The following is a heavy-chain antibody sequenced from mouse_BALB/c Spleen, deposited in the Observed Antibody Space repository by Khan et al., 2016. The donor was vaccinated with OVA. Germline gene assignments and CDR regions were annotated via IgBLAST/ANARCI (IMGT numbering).Heavy chain of an antibody. CDR3: AKGVWSYYYALDY. V-gene: IGHV2-6-5*01. CDR2: IWGGGNT. CDR1: GFSLTDYG. Sequence: VELVESGPGLVAPSQSLSITCTVSGFSLTDYGVSWIRQPPGKGLEWLGVIWGGGNTYYNSALRSRLSISKDNSKSQVSLEMSSLQTDDTAMYYCAKGVWSYYYALDYWGQGTSVTVSS. J-gene: IGHJ4*01.